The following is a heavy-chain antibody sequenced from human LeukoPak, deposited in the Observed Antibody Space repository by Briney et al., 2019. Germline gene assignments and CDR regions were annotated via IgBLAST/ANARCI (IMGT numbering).Heavy chain of an antibody. CDR1: GFTFSSYT. V-gene: IGHV3-21*01. CDR3: AREGRQLYFDY. D-gene: IGHD1-1*01. Sequence: GGSLRLSCAASGFTFSSYTINWVRQAPGKGLEWVSSISGSSYYIYYADSVRGRFTFSRDNSKNTLYLQMNSLRAEDTAVYYCAREGRQLYFDYWGQGTLVTVSS. J-gene: IGHJ4*02. CDR2: ISGSSYYI.